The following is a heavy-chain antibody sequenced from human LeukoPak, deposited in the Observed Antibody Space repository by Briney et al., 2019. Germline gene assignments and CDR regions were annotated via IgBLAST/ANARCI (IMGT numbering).Heavy chain of an antibody. J-gene: IGHJ4*02. Sequence: GSSLRLSCVASGITFNSHGMHWVRQAPGKALEWVAVIAADGGVKHYADSVKGRFTLSRDNSKNTLYLQMNSLSVEDTAVYYCAREATWGQWYFDHWGQGTPVTVSS. CDR3: AREATWGQWYFDH. D-gene: IGHD6-19*01. CDR1: GITFNSHG. CDR2: IAADGGVK. V-gene: IGHV3-30*03.